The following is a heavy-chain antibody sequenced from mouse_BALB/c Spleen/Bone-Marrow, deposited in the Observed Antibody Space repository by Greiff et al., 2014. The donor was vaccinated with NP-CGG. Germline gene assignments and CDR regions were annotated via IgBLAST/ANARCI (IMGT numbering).Heavy chain of an antibody. Sequence: QVQLKESGPSLVQPSQSLSINCTVSGFSLTNYGIYWVRQSPGKGLEWLGVIWRGGTTDYNAAFMSRLSITKDNSKSQVFFKMNSLQADDTAIYYCAKGHDGSSPFAYWGQGTLVTVSA. V-gene: IGHV2-5-1*01. CDR2: IWRGGTT. CDR3: AKGHDGSSPFAY. J-gene: IGHJ3*01. CDR1: GFSLTNYG. D-gene: IGHD1-1*01.